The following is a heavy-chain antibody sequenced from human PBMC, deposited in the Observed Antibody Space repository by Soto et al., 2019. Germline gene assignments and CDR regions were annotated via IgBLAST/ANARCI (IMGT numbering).Heavy chain of an antibody. V-gene: IGHV1-69*02. CDR3: ARGGASSSSVYYYYYYMEV. Sequence: SVKVSCKGSVGTFSSYTISWVRQASGQGLEWMGRIIPILGIANDAQKFQGRGTITADKSTSTAYMELSSLRSEDTAVYYCARGGASSSSVYYYYYYMEVWGKGTTVTVSS. D-gene: IGHD6-6*01. CDR2: IIPILGIA. J-gene: IGHJ6*03. CDR1: VGTFSSYT.